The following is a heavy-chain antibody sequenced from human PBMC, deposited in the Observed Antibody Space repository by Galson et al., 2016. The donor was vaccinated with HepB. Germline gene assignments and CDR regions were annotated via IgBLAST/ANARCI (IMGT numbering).Heavy chain of an antibody. CDR2: TSSDGSNK. CDR3: AKVSDEYYFDY. V-gene: IGHV3-30*18. CDR1: GFTFSSYG. Sequence: SLRLSCAASGFTFSSYGMHWVRQAPGKGLEWVAVTSSDGSNKHYADSVKGRFTISRDNSKKTLYLRMNSLRAEDTAVYYCAKVSDEYYFDYWGQGTLVTVSS. J-gene: IGHJ4*02.